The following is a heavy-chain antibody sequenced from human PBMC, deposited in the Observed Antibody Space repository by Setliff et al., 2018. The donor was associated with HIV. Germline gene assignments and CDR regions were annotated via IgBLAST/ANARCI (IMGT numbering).Heavy chain of an antibody. CDR3: ARDLHQPGYFYYVDV. CDR2: IYTSGST. V-gene: IGHV4-4*07. D-gene: IGHD3-16*01. J-gene: IGHJ6*03. CDR1: GGSVSNSY. Sequence: SETLSLTCTVSGGSVSNSYCSWIRQPAGKGLQWIGRIYTSGSTNFNPSLKRRVTMSLDTSKNQFSLKLSSVTAADTAVYYCARDLHQPGYFYYVDVWGKGTAVT.